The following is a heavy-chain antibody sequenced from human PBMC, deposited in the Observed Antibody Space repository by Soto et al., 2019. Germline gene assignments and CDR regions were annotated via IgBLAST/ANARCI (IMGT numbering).Heavy chain of an antibody. CDR2: IIPIFGTA. V-gene: IGHV1-69*06. CDR1: GGTFSSYA. Sequence: SVKVSCKASGGTFSSYAISWVRQAPGQGLKWMGGIIPIFGTANYAQKFQGRVTITADKSTSTAYMELSSLRSEDTAVYYCARDGHYSNYGWFDTWGQGTLVTVSS. J-gene: IGHJ5*02. D-gene: IGHD4-4*01. CDR3: ARDGHYSNYGWFDT.